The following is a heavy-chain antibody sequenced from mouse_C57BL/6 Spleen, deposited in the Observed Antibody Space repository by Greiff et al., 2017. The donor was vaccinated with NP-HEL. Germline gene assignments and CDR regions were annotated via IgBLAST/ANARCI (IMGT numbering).Heavy chain of an antibody. CDR1: GYTFTSYW. CDR2: IYPGNSDT. V-gene: IGHV1-5*01. CDR3: TREDGYDVRDAMDY. Sequence: EVQLQQSGTVLARPGASVKMSCKTSGYTFTSYWMHWVKQRPGQGLEWIGAIYPGNSDTSYNQKFKGKAKLTAVTSASTAYMELSSLTNEDSAVYYCTREDGYDVRDAMDYWGQGTSVTVSS. D-gene: IGHD2-2*01. J-gene: IGHJ4*01.